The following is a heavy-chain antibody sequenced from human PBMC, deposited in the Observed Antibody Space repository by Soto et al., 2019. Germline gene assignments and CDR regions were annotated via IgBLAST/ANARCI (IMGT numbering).Heavy chain of an antibody. D-gene: IGHD2-15*01. CDR2: IWYDGIIK. CDR1: GFTFRTYG. J-gene: IGHJ4*02. CDR3: ARDNLKLPPRGGHLDY. V-gene: IGHV3-33*01. Sequence: QVQLVESGGGVVQPETSLRLSCATSGFTFRTYGMHWVRQAPGKGLEWVALIWYDGIIKYYADSVNGRFTISRDNSKNTLHLQMNSLRAEDTAVYYCARDNLKLPPRGGHLDYWGQGNLVSVSS.